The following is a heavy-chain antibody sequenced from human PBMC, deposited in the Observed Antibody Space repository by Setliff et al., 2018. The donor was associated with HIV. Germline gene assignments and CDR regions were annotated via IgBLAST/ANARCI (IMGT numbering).Heavy chain of an antibody. CDR3: ARDLRGDSVPATAAKSFDI. CDR1: GGSFSGYY. Sequence: SETLSLTCAVYGGSFSGYYWSWIRQPPGKGLEWIGEINDSGSTNNNPSLKSRAAMSVDTSKNQFSLKLSSVTAADTAVYYCARDLRGDSVPATAAKSFDIWGQGTLVT. V-gene: IGHV4-34*04. J-gene: IGHJ3*02. CDR2: INDSGST. D-gene: IGHD2-21*02.